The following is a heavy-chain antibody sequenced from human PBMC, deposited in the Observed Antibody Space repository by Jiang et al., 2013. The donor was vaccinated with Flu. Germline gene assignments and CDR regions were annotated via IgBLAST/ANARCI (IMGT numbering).Heavy chain of an antibody. V-gene: IGHV1-69*01. CDR3: ARARVYSSGVGFDY. D-gene: IGHD6-19*01. J-gene: IGHJ4*02. Sequence: QGRVTITADESTSTAYMELSSLRSEDTAVYYCARARVYSSGVGFDYWGQGTLVTVSS.